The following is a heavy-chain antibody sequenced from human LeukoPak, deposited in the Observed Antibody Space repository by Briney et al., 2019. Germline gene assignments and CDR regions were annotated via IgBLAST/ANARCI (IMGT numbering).Heavy chain of an antibody. CDR3: ARETFYDSSGGFDY. V-gene: IGHV3-21*01. D-gene: IGHD3-22*01. J-gene: IGHJ4*02. CDR1: GFTFSSYS. Sequence: GGSLRLSCAASGFTFSSYSMNWVRQAPGKGLEWVSSVSSSSSYIYYADSVKGRFTISRDNAKNSLYLQMNSLRAEDTAVYYCARETFYDSSGGFDYWGQGTLVTVSS. CDR2: VSSSSSYI.